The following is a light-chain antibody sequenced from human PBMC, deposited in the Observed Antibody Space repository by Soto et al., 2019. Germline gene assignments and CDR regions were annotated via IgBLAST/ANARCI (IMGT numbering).Light chain of an antibody. CDR2: EVS. CDR1: SSDVGGYNY. CDR3: SSYAGSNNWV. V-gene: IGLV2-8*01. J-gene: IGLJ3*02. Sequence: QSALNQPPSASGSPGQSVTISCTGTSSDVGGYNYVSWYQQHPGKVPKLMIYEVSKRPSGVPDRFSGSKSGNTASLTVSGLHAEDGADYYCSSYAGSNNWVFGGGTKLTVL.